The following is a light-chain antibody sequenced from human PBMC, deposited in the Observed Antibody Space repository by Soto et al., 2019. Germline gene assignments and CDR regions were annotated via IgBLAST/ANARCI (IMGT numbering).Light chain of an antibody. CDR2: AAS. V-gene: IGKV1-39*01. J-gene: IGKJ4*01. Sequence: DIQMTQSPSSLSASVGDRVTITCRASQSISSYLNWYQQKPGKAPKLLIYAASSLQSGVTSRFSGSGSGTDFTLTISSLQPEDFATYYCQQSYSTPLTFGVGTKVEIK. CDR1: QSISSY. CDR3: QQSYSTPLT.